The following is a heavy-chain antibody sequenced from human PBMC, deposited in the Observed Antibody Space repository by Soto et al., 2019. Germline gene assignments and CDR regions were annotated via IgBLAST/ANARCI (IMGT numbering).Heavy chain of an antibody. Sequence: SETLSLTCTVSGGSISGYYWSWIRQPPGKGLEWIGNVYYSGGAKYNPSVKRRVSISVDTSKNQFSLNLSSVTAADTAAYYCTRDGDGRMTTNPYYYYGMDVWGPGITVTVSS. CDR3: TRDGDGRMTTNPYYYYGMDV. J-gene: IGHJ6*02. D-gene: IGHD2-21*02. V-gene: IGHV4-59*01. CDR2: VYYSGGA. CDR1: GGSISGYY.